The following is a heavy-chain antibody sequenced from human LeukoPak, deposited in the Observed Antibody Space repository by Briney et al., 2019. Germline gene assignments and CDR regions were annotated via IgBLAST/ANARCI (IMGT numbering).Heavy chain of an antibody. Sequence: GASVKVSCKASGYTFTSYDINWVRQATGQGLEWMGWMYPNSGNTGYAQKFQGRVTMTRNTSISTAYMELSSLRSEDTAVYYCARGIRGRRTFDYWGQGTLVTVSS. CDR2: MYPNSGNT. J-gene: IGHJ4*02. CDR1: GYTFTSYD. CDR3: ARGIRGRRTFDY. V-gene: IGHV1-8*01. D-gene: IGHD3-16*01.